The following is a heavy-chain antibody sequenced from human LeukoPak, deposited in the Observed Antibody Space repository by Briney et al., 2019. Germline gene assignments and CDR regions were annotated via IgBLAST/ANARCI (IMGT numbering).Heavy chain of an antibody. CDR3: ARGRGADGRFGEFSDLDY. D-gene: IGHD3-10*01. CDR1: GYTFTSYG. J-gene: IGHJ4*02. CDR2: ISAYNGNT. Sequence: ASVKVSCKASGYTFTSYGISWVRQAPGQGLEWMGWISAYNGNTNYAQKLQGRVTMTTDTSTSTAYMELRSLRSDDTAVYYCARGRGADGRFGEFSDLDYWGQGTLVTVSS. V-gene: IGHV1-18*01.